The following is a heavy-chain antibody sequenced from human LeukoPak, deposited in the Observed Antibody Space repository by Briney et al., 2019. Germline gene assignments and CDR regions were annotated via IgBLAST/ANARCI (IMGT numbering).Heavy chain of an antibody. D-gene: IGHD5-12*01. Sequence: SETLSLTCTVSGDSTSRYYWSWIRQPPGKGLEFLGYIFYSGIVNYNPSLKSRVTMSVDSSKNQVSLEVRSVTAADTAVYYCAGLFSGYDPFDYWGQGTLVTVSS. CDR1: GDSTSRYY. J-gene: IGHJ4*02. CDR2: IFYSGIV. CDR3: AGLFSGYDPFDY. V-gene: IGHV4-59*01.